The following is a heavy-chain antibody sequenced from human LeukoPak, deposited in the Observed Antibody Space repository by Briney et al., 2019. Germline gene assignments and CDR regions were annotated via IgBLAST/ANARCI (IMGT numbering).Heavy chain of an antibody. D-gene: IGHD3-10*01. V-gene: IGHV4-38-2*02. CDR3: ARGYYSGSGSYYSQYFQH. Sequence: SETLSLTCTVSGYSISSGYYWGWIRQPPGKGLEWIGSIYHSGSTYYNPSLKSRVTISVDTSKNQFSLKLSSVTAADTAVYYCARGYYSGSGSYYSQYFQHWGQGTLVTVSS. J-gene: IGHJ1*01. CDR2: IYHSGST. CDR1: GYSISSGYY.